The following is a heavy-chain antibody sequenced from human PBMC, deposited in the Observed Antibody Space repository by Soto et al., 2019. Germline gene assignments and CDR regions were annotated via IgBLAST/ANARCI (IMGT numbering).Heavy chain of an antibody. D-gene: IGHD3-22*01. Sequence: EVQLLESGGGLVQPGGSLRLSCAASGFTFSSYATSWVRQAPGKGLEWVSAISGSGGSTYYADSAKGRFTISRDNSKNTLYLQMNSLRAEDTVVYYCAKDSASSGSYVRDYWFQGPLVTVSS. CDR1: GFTFSSYA. CDR3: AKDSASSGSYVRDY. V-gene: IGHV3-23*01. CDR2: ISGSGGST. J-gene: IGHJ4*02.